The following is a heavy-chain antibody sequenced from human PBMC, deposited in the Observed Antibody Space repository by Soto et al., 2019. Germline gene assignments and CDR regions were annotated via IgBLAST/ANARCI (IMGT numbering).Heavy chain of an antibody. D-gene: IGHD3-10*01. V-gene: IGHV3-30-3*01. CDR1: GFALSPYT. J-gene: IGHJ6*02. CDR2: LSSDGSNN. Sequence: QVQLVESGGGVVQPGGSLRLSCAARGFALSPYTIHWVRQAPGKGLEWVAGLSSDGSNNFYPDSVKGRITISRDNSKTTVHLQINNLRPEDTAIYYCAKDAEMHATLLLSYFALDLWGRGTTVTVSS. CDR3: AKDAEMHATLLLSYFALDL.